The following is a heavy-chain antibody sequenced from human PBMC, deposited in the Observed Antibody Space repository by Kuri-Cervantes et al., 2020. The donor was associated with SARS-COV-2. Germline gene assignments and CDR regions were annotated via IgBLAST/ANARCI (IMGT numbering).Heavy chain of an antibody. J-gene: IGHJ3*02. V-gene: IGHV4-59*01. CDR3: ARVPLFCTNGVCYAFDI. CDR1: AGSISSYY. CDR2: IYYSGST. D-gene: IGHD2-8*01. Sequence: LRLACTVSAGSISSYYCSWVRQPPGKGLEWIGYIYYSGSTNYNPSLKTRVTISVDTSKNQFSLKLSSVTAADTAVYYCARVPLFCTNGVCYAFDIWGQGTMVTVSS.